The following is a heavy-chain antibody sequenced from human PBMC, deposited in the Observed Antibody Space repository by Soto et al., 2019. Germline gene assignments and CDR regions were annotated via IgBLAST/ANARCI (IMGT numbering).Heavy chain of an antibody. CDR1: GGSISSGGYY. Sequence: QVQLQESGPGLVKPSQTLSLTCTVSGGSISSGGYYWSWIRQHPGKGLEWIGYIYYSGSTYYNPSLKSRVTLSVDTSKNQFSLKLSSVTAADTAVYYCARDRAIEGTVDYWGQGTLVTVSS. J-gene: IGHJ4*02. D-gene: IGHD3-10*01. V-gene: IGHV4-31*03. CDR2: IYYSGST. CDR3: ARDRAIEGTVDY.